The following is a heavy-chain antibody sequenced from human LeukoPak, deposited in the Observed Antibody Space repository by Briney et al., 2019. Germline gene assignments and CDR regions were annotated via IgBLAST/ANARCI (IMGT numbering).Heavy chain of an antibody. CDR3: ATVAGDCSGGRCYLLRFDY. Sequence: PGGSLRLSCAASGFTFSSYWMTWVRQAPGKGLEWVANIKQGGSEKYYVDSVKGRFTISRDNAKNSLYLQMNSLRGDDTAVYYCATVAGDCSGGRCYLLRFDYWGQGTLVTVSS. CDR1: GFTFSSYW. V-gene: IGHV3-7*01. CDR2: IKQGGSEK. D-gene: IGHD2-15*01. J-gene: IGHJ4*02.